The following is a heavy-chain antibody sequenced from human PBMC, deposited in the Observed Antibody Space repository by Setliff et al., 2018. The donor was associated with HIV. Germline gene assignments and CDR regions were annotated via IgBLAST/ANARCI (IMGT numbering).Heavy chain of an antibody. V-gene: IGHV4-39*01. CDR1: GGPISISSYY. CDR2: IFYTGNT. CDR3: ARLGTDGQVNYNFWSGNHMYYFDY. Sequence: SETLSLTCTVSGGPISISSYYWGWIRQPPGKGLEWIGSIFYTGNTYYNPSLKSRVTISVDTSKNQFSLKLRSVTAADTAVYYCARLGTDGQVNYNFWSGNHMYYFDYWGQGMLVTVSS. J-gene: IGHJ4*02. D-gene: IGHD3-3*01.